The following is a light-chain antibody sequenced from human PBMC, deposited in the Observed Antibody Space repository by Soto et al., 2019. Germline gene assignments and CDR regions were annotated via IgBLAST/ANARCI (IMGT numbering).Light chain of an antibody. Sequence: QSALTQPASVSGSPGQSITISCTGTSSDIGAYNFVSWYQQHPGKAPKLMLYDVNIRPSGVSNRFSGSKSGNTASLTISGLQAEDEADSYCTSCTTSTTLILGGGTKVTVL. CDR2: DVN. J-gene: IGLJ2*01. CDR3: TSCTTSTTLI. CDR1: SSDIGAYNF. V-gene: IGLV2-14*03.